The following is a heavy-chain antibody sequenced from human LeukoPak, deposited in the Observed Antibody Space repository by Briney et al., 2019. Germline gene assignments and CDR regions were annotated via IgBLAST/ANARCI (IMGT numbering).Heavy chain of an antibody. CDR3: AKDPTSYSSGWYYFDY. CDR2: ISGSGGST. D-gene: IGHD6-19*01. Sequence: GGSLRLPCAASGFTFSSYAMSWVRQAPGKGLEWVSAISGSGGSTYYADSVKGRFTISRDNSKNTLYLQMNSLRAEDTAVYYCAKDPTSYSSGWYYFDYWGQGTLVTVSS. J-gene: IGHJ4*02. CDR1: GFTFSSYA. V-gene: IGHV3-23*01.